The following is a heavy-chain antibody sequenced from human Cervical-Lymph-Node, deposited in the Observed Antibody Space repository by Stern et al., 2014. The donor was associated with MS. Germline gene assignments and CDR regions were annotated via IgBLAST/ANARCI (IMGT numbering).Heavy chain of an antibody. CDR2: ISAYNGNT. Sequence: VQLVQSGAEVKKPGASVKVYCKASVYTFSRYGITWVRQAPGQMLEWMGWISAYNGNTNYAQKLQGRVTMTTDTSTSTAYMELRSLRSDDTAVYYCALRGSYYYYGMDVWGQGTTVTVSS. V-gene: IGHV1-18*01. CDR3: ALRGSYYYYGMDV. CDR1: VYTFSRYG. J-gene: IGHJ6*02.